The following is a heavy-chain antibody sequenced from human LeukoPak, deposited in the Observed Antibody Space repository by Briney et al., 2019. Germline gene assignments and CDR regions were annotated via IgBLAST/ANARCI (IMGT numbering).Heavy chain of an antibody. Sequence: PSETLSLTCAVSGYSISTGYFWGWIRQSPGQGLEWIGSIFHTGSASYNPSLKSRATLSVVTSKNEFSLKLTSVSAADTAIYYCASPRGTYIDYWGQGTLVIVSS. D-gene: IGHD3-16*01. J-gene: IGHJ4*02. CDR2: IFHTGSA. CDR1: GYSISTGYF. V-gene: IGHV4-38-2*01. CDR3: ASPRGTYIDY.